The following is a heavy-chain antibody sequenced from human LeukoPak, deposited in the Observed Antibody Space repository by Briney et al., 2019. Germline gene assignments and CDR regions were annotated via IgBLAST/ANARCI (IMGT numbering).Heavy chain of an antibody. V-gene: IGHV4-59*12. CDR1: GGSISSYY. Sequence: PSETLSLTCTVSGGSISSYYWSWIRQPPGKGLEWIGYIYYSGSTNYNPSLKSRVTISVDTSKNQFSLKLSSVTAADTAVYYCAREVSALFDPRGQGTLVTVSS. CDR3: AREVSALFDP. J-gene: IGHJ5*02. CDR2: IYYSGST.